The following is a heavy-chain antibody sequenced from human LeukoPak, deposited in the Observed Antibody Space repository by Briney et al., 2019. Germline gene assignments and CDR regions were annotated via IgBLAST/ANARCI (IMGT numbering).Heavy chain of an antibody. V-gene: IGHV1-46*01. J-gene: IGHJ4*02. CDR1: GYTFTSYY. CDR3: ARDQGGYGDIDY. CDR2: INPSGGST. D-gene: IGHD4-17*01. Sequence: ASVKVSFKASGYTFTSYYMHWVRQAPGQGREGMGIINPSGGSTSYAQKFQGRVTMTRDMSTSTVYMELSSLRSEDTAVYYCARDQGGYGDIDYWGQGTLVTVSS.